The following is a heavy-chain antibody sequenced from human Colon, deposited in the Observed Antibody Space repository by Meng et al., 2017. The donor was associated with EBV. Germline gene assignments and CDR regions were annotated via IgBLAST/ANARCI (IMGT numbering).Heavy chain of an antibody. V-gene: IGHV4-4*02. CDR2: INHSGST. Sequence: QVQLQESGPGLVKPSPXLSLTCPVSGDSISSTDYYWSWVRQPPGKGLKWIGEINHSGSTNYNPSLKSRVTISVDTSKNQFSLKMRSVTAADTAVYYCARQAPYYFDSSGRFDYWGQGTLFTVSS. CDR3: ARQAPYYFDSSGRFDY. D-gene: IGHD3-22*01. J-gene: IGHJ4*02. CDR1: GDSISSTDYY.